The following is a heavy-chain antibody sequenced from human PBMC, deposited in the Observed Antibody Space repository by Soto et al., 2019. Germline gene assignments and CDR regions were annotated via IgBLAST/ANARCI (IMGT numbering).Heavy chain of an antibody. CDR2: VSANADGT. D-gene: IGHD3-3*02. CDR3: SKGRISFDF. CDR1: GFMFRNYA. J-gene: IGHJ4*02. V-gene: IGHV3-23*01. Sequence: PRLSCATSGFMFRNYAMNWVRQAPGKGLEWVSFVSANADGTFYADSVKGRFSISRDNSKNILYLQMNNLRVEDTGIYYCSKGRISFDFWGPGTLVTVAS.